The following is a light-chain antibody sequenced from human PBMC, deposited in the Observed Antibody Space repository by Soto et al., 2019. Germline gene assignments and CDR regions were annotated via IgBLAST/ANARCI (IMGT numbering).Light chain of an antibody. CDR2: SND. CDR3: AAWDDSLNVVL. J-gene: IGLJ2*01. CDR1: SSNIGSNT. Sequence: QSVLTQPPSASGTPGQRVTISCSGSSSNIGSNTVNWYQHLPGTAPKLLIYSNDQRPSGVPDRFSGSKSGTSASLAISGLQSEDETGYYCAAWDDSLNVVLFGGGTKVTVL. V-gene: IGLV1-44*01.